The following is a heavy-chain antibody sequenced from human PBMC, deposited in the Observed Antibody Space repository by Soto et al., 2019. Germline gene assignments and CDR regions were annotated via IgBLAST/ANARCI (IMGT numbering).Heavy chain of an antibody. CDR1: DGSIRSYY. CDR3: AREDSRWFDP. J-gene: IGHJ5*02. Sequence: LSLTCTVSDGSIRSYYWSWIRQSPGKGLEWIGYIYHSGTTSYNPSLKSRVTISINTSKNQFSLKLNSVTAADTAVYYCAREDSRWFDPWGQGTLVTVSS. V-gene: IGHV4-59*01. CDR2: IYHSGTT.